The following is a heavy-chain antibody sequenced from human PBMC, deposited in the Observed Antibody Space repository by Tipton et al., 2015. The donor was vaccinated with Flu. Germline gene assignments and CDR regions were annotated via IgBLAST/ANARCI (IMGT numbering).Heavy chain of an antibody. CDR2: IGTAGDT. J-gene: IGHJ6*03. CDR3: ARGRSSSWDYYSPYMDV. CDR1: GFTFSSYD. Sequence: SLRLSCAASGFTFSSYDIHWVRQATGKGLEWVSAIGTAGDTYYPGSVKGRFTISRENAKNSLYLHMNSLRAGDTAVYYCARGRSSSWDYYSPYMDVWGKGTTVTVSS. V-gene: IGHV3-13*01. D-gene: IGHD6-13*01.